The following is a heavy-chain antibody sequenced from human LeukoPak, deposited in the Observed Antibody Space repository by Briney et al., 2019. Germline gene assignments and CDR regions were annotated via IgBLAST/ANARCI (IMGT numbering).Heavy chain of an antibody. Sequence: SETLSLTCTVSGYSISSGYYWGWIRQPPGKGLEWIGSIYHSGSTYYNPSLKSRVTISVDTSKNQFSLKLSSVTAADTAVYYCARDRLFTMIVVEDYWGQGTLVTVSS. V-gene: IGHV4-38-2*02. CDR3: ARDRLFTMIVVEDY. CDR2: IYHSGST. CDR1: GYSISSGYY. D-gene: IGHD3-22*01. J-gene: IGHJ4*02.